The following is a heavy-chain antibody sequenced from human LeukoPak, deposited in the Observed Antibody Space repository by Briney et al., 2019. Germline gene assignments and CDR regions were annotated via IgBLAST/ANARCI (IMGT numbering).Heavy chain of an antibody. CDR1: GHDFNNYW. J-gene: IGHJ5*02. D-gene: IGHD3-22*01. CDR3: ARRYYDSSEFDP. Sequence: GESPKISCKASGHDFNNYWIGWVRQMPGKGLEWMGIIHPADSDIVYSPSFSGQVTISADRSTSTAYLQWSSLEASDTAMYYCARRYYDSSEFDPWGQGTLVTVSS. V-gene: IGHV5-51*01. CDR2: IHPADSDI.